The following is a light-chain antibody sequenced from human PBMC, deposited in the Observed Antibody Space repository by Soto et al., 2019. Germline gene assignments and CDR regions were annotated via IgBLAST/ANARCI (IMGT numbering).Light chain of an antibody. V-gene: IGKV1-9*01. CDR2: SAS. J-gene: IGKJ1*01. CDR1: QGISSS. CDR3: QQLNSYPRT. Sequence: DIQLTQSPSFLSASVGDRVTITCLASQGISSSLVWYQQKLGKAPKLLIHSASTLQSGVPSRFSGSGSGTEFTLTISSLQPEDFATYYCQQLNSYPRTFGQGTKVDIK.